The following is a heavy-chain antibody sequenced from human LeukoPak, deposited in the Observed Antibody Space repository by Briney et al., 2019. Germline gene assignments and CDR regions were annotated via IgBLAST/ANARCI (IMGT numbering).Heavy chain of an antibody. CDR3: ARDRGYYMDV. CDR1: GGSISSYY. CDR2: IYYSGST. V-gene: IGHV4-59*12. J-gene: IGHJ6*03. Sequence: SETLSLTCTVSGGSISSYYWSWIRQPPGKGLEWIGYIYYSGSTNYNPSLKSRVAMSVDTSKNQFSLKLNSVTAADTAVYYCARDRGYYMDVWGKGTTVTVSS.